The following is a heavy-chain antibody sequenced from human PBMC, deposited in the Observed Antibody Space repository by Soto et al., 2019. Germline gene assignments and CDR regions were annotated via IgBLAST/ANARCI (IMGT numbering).Heavy chain of an antibody. CDR3: AKSYTSTWTTFFES. J-gene: IGHJ4*02. V-gene: IGHV3-30*18. Sequence: PGGSLRLSCAASGFTFSSYGMHWVSQAPGKGLEWVAFISYDGSDRYYADSVTGRFTISRDNSENTLFLQMNSLRPEDAALYYCAKSYTSTWTTFFESWAQGTLVTVSS. CDR2: ISYDGSDR. CDR1: GFTFSSYG. D-gene: IGHD6-13*01.